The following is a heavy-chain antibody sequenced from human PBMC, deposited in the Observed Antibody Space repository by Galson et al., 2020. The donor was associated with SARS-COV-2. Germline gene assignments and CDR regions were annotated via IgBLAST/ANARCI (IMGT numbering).Heavy chain of an antibody. V-gene: IGHV4-39*07. Sequence: SETLSLTCTVSGGSISSSSYYCGWIRQPPGKGLEWIGSIYYSGSTYYNPSLKSRVTISVDTSKNQFSLKLSSVTAADTAVYYCASEVVAYPSLYYYYGMDVWGQGTTVTVSS. J-gene: IGHJ6*02. CDR3: ASEVVAYPSLYYYYGMDV. CDR2: IYYSGST. D-gene: IGHD2-15*01. CDR1: GGSISSSSYY.